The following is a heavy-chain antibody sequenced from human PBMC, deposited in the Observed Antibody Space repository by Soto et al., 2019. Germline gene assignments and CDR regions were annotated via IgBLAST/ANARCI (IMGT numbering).Heavy chain of an antibody. CDR1: GGTFSSYA. D-gene: IGHD2-2*03. J-gene: IGHJ6*02. CDR2: IIPIFGTA. CDR3: ASRNGYCSSTSCFDPYYYYYGTDV. V-gene: IGHV1-69*13. Sequence: GASVKVSCKASGGTFSSYAISWVRQAPGQGLEWMGGIIPIFGTANYAQKFQGRVTITADESTSTAYMELSSLRSEDTAVYYCASRNGYCSSTSCFDPYYYYYGTDVWGQGTTVTVSS.